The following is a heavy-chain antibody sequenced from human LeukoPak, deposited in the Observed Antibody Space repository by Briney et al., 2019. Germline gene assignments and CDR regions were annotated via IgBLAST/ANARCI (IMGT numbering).Heavy chain of an antibody. CDR1: GYTFTSYG. V-gene: IGHV1-18*01. Sequence: ASVKVSCKASGYTFTSYGISWVRQAPGQGLEWMGWISAYNGNTNYAQKPQGRVTMTTDTSTSTAYMELRSLRSGDTAVYYCARGAPWSGYYVYYMDVWGKGTTVTVSS. D-gene: IGHD3-3*01. CDR3: ARGAPWSGYYVYYMDV. CDR2: ISAYNGNT. J-gene: IGHJ6*03.